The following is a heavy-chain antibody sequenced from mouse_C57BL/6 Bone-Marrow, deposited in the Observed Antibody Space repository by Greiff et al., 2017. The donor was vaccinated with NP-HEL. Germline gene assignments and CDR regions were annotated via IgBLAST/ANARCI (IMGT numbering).Heavy chain of an antibody. CDR3: ARLKYYYGSSWFAY. CDR1: GFSLTSYG. J-gene: IGHJ3*01. Sequence: QVQLKESGPGLVAPSQSLSITCTVSGFSLTSYGVHWVRQPPGKGLEWLVVIWSDGSTTYNSALKSRLSISKDNSKSQVFLKMNSLQTDDTAMYYCARLKYYYGSSWFAYWGQGTLVTVSA. V-gene: IGHV2-6*03. D-gene: IGHD1-1*01. CDR2: IWSDGST.